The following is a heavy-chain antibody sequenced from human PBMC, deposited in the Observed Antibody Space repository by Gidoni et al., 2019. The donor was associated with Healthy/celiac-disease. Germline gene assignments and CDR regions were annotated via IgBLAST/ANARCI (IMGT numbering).Heavy chain of an antibody. CDR2: IKSKTDGGTT. Sequence: EVQLVESGGGLVKPGGSLRLSCAASGFTFSNAWMILVRQAPGKGLEWVGRIKSKTDGGTTDYAAPVKGRFNISRDDSKNTLYLQMNSLKTEDTAVYYCTTDRSGDSSGYYYYYGMDVWGQGTTVTVSS. CDR3: TTDRSGDSSGYYYYYGMDV. D-gene: IGHD3-22*01. J-gene: IGHJ6*02. CDR1: GFTFSNAW. V-gene: IGHV3-15*01.